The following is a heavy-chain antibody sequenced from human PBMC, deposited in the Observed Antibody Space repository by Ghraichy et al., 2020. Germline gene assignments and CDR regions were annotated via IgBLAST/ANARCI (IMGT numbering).Heavy chain of an antibody. CDR2: INHSGST. Sequence: SETLSLTCAVYGGSFSGYYWSWIRQPPGKGLEWIGEINHSGSTNYNPSLKSRVTISVDTSKNQFSLKLSSVTAADTAVYYCARGGVRVWGQGIMVTVSS. V-gene: IGHV4-34*01. CDR3: ARGGVRV. D-gene: IGHD2-21*01. CDR1: GGSFSGYY. J-gene: IGHJ3*01.